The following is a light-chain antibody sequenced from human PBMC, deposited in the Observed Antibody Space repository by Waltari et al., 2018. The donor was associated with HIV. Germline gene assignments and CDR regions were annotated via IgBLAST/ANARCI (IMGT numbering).Light chain of an antibody. CDR2: SDN. CDR1: TSNVGSNF. V-gene: IGLV1-47*01. Sequence: QSVLTQPPSASGTPGQRVTISCSGSTSNVGSNFVSWYQQLPGTAPKLLIYSDNRRPAGVPNRFSGSKTGASASLAISGLRSEDEADYYCATWDGSLGGSYVFGAGTKVTVL. CDR3: ATWDGSLGGSYV. J-gene: IGLJ1*01.